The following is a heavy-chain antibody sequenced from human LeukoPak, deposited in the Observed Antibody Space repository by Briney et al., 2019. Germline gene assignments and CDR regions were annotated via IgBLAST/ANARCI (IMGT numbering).Heavy chain of an antibody. J-gene: IGHJ4*02. V-gene: IGHV4-39*01. CDR2: IYYSGTT. D-gene: IGHD3-10*01. CDR1: GGSISNSRYY. CDR3: EGIYNPPGGF. Sequence: SETLSLTCTVSGGSISNSRYYWGWIRQPPGKGLEWIGSIYYSGTTYHNPSLKSRLTISVDTTKNQFSMRLSSVPAADPPGYYWEGIYNPPGGFGGREPLVTVS.